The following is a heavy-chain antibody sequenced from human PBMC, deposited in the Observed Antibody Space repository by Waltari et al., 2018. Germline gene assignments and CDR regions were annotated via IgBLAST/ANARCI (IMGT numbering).Heavy chain of an antibody. D-gene: IGHD3-22*01. J-gene: IGHJ4*02. CDR2: VRGSGGSN. CDR3: AKDGDYYDSSGYCFDY. CDR1: GFTFSSYA. Sequence: EVQLLESGGGLVQPGGSLRLSCAASGFTFSSYAMSWVRQAPGKGLGCVSSVRGSGGSNYYADSVTGRFAISRDNSKNTLYLQLHSLRAEDTAVYYCAKDGDYYDSSGYCFDYWGQGTLVTVSS. V-gene: IGHV3-23*01.